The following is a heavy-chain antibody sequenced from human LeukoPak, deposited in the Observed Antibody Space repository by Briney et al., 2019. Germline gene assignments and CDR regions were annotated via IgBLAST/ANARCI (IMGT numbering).Heavy chain of an antibody. V-gene: IGHV4-39*01. CDR3: ERVMRYYDILTGYSPPSLENPFDI. J-gene: IGHJ3*02. CDR2: IYYSGST. Sequence: PSETLSLTCTVSGGSISSSSYYWGWIRQPPGKGLEWIGSIYYSGSTYYSPSLKSRVTISVDTSKNQFSLKLSSVTAADTAVYYCERVMRYYDILTGYSPPSLENPFDIWGQGTMVTVSS. CDR1: GGSISSSSYY. D-gene: IGHD3-9*01.